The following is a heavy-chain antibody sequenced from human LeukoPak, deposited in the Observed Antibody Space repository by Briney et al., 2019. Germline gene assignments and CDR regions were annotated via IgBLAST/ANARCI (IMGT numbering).Heavy chain of an antibody. CDR2: IRGDNRNT. Sequence: ASVKVSCKASGYTFSNYGISWVRQAPGQGLEWVGWIRGDNRNTNYARKFQGRVTMTTETSTSTAYMELGSLGSDETAVYYCARVDLLTGYYFFDYWGQGTLVTVSS. D-gene: IGHD3-9*01. V-gene: IGHV1-18*01. J-gene: IGHJ4*02. CDR1: GYTFSNYG. CDR3: ARVDLLTGYYFFDY.